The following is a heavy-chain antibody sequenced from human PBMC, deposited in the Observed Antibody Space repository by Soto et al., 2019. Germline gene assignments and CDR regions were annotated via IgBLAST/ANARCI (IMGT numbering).Heavy chain of an antibody. J-gene: IGHJ6*03. CDR2: MNPNSGNT. CDR3: ARANWNRYYYYYYMDV. V-gene: IGHV1-8*01. Sequence: ASVKVSCKASGYTFTSYDINWVRQATGQGLEWMGWMNPNSGNTGYAQKFQGRVTMTRNTSISTAYVELSSLRSEDTAVYYCARANWNRYYYYYYMDVWGKGTTVTVSS. D-gene: IGHD1-1*01. CDR1: GYTFTSYD.